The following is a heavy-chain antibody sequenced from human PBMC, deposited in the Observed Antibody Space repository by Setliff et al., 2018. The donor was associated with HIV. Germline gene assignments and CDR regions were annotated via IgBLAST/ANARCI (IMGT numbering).Heavy chain of an antibody. CDR3: AKNWYSSPWSPLDY. D-gene: IGHD6-19*01. J-gene: IGHJ4*02. V-gene: IGHV3-30*02. Sequence: GSLRLSCAASGFTFSSYAMHWVRQAPGKGLEWVAVMRYDGSYKYYADSVKGRFTISRDNSKNTLYLQMNSLRAEDTAVYYCAKNWYSSPWSPLDYWGQGTLVTVSS. CDR1: GFTFSSYA. CDR2: MRYDGSYK.